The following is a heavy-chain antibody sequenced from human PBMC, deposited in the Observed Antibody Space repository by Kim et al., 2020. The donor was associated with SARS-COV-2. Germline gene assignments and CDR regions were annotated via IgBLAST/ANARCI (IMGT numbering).Heavy chain of an antibody. CDR2: ISGSGGST. V-gene: IGHV3-23*01. D-gene: IGHD5-18*01. CDR1: GFTFSSYA. Sequence: GGSLRLSCAASGFTFSSYAMSWVRQAPGKGLEWVSAISGSGGSTYYADSVKGRFTISRDNSKNTLYLQMNSLRAEDTAVYYCLGGPSGYSYGFLSGQQRYYYYGMDVWGQGTTVTVSS. J-gene: IGHJ6*02. CDR3: LGGPSGYSYGFLSGQQRYYYYGMDV.